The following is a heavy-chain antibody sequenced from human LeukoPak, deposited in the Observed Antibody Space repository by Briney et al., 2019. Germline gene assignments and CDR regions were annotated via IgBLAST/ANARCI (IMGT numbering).Heavy chain of an antibody. Sequence: ASVKVSCKAYGYTFTSYGISWVRQAPGQGLGWMGWISAHNGNTNYPQKLQDRVTMTTDTSTSTAYMELRSLRSDDTAVYYCARDQWERSFFEYWGQGTLVTVSS. CDR2: ISAHNGNT. CDR1: GYTFTSYG. D-gene: IGHD1-1*01. CDR3: ARDQWERSFFEY. V-gene: IGHV1-18*01. J-gene: IGHJ4*02.